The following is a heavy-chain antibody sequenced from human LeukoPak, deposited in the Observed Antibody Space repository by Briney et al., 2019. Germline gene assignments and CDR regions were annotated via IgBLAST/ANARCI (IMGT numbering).Heavy chain of an antibody. CDR1: GFTVSNNY. CDR2: IYSGGNT. V-gene: IGHV3-53*01. Sequence: GGSLRFSCAASGFTVSNNYMSWVRQAPGEGLEWVSVIYSGGNTYLTDSVKGRFTISRDSSKNTLYLQMNSLRAEDTAVYYCATMGTSGWSFDSWGQGTLVTVSS. CDR3: ATMGTSGWSFDS. J-gene: IGHJ4*02. D-gene: IGHD6-19*01.